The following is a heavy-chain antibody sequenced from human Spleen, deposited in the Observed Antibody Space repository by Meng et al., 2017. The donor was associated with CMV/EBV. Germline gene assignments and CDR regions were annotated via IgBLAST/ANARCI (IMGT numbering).Heavy chain of an antibody. CDR1: GGSISGNSW. Sequence: CGVSGGSISGNSWGTWVRQPPGKGLEWIGESYHRGNTNYNPSLESRVTISLDKSKNQFSLKLTSVTAADTAIYYCARDPGGEAPLDYWGQGTLVTVSS. J-gene: IGHJ4*02. CDR3: ARDPGGEAPLDY. V-gene: IGHV4-4*02. CDR2: SYHRGNT. D-gene: IGHD1-14*01.